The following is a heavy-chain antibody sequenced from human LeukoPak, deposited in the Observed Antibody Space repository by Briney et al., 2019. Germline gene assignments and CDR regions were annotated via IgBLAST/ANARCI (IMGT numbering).Heavy chain of an antibody. CDR1: GYTFTSYY. V-gene: IGHV1-46*01. Sequence: ASVKVSYKASGYTFTSYYMHWVRQAPGQGREWMGIINPSGFSTTYAQKFQGRVTMTRDTSTSTVYMELSSLRSEDTAVYYCARSPHILTGENFDYWGQGTLLTVSS. CDR2: INPSGFST. J-gene: IGHJ4*02. D-gene: IGHD3-9*01. CDR3: ARSPHILTGENFDY.